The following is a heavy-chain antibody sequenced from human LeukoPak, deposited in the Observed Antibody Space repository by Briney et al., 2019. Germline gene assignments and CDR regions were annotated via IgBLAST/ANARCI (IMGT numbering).Heavy chain of an antibody. V-gene: IGHV3-49*03. CDR2: IRSKAYGGTT. CDR3: TKYSSSWQLYYYYYMDV. CDR1: GFTFGDYA. Sequence: GGSLRLSCTASGFTFGDYAMSWFRQAPGKGLEWVGFIRSKAYGGTTEYAASVKGRFTISRDDSKSIAYLQMNSLKTEDTAVYYCTKYSSSWQLYYYYYMDVWGKGTTVTVSS. J-gene: IGHJ6*03. D-gene: IGHD6-13*01.